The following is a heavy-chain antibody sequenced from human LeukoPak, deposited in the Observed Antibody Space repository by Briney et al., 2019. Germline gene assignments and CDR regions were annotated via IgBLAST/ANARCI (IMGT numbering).Heavy chain of an antibody. Sequence: GASLRLSCAASGFTFSSYAMSWVRQAPGNGLEWVSAISGSGGSTYYADSVKGRFTISRDNSKNTLYLQMNSLRAEDTAVYYCAKALYSSGWYPPDYWGQGTLVTVSS. CDR1: GFTFSSYA. J-gene: IGHJ4*02. CDR2: ISGSGGST. D-gene: IGHD6-19*01. CDR3: AKALYSSGWYPPDY. V-gene: IGHV3-23*01.